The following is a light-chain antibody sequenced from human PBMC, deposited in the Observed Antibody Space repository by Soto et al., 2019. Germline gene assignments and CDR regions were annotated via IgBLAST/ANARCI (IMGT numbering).Light chain of an antibody. CDR3: SSYNSSSTLYV. CDR2: EVS. CDR1: SSDVGGYNY. Sequence: QSVLTHPASLSGSPGQSVTLSCTGTSSDVGGYNYVSWYQQHPGKAPKLMIYEVSNRPSGVSNRFSGSKSGNTASLTISGLQAEDEADYYCSSYNSSSTLYVFGSGTKVTVL. V-gene: IGLV2-14*01. J-gene: IGLJ1*01.